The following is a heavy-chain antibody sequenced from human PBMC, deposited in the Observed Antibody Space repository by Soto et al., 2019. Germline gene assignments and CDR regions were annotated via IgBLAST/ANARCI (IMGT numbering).Heavy chain of an antibody. D-gene: IGHD3-3*01. V-gene: IGHV3-48*02. CDR1: GFTFSSYS. CDR2: ISSSSSTI. Sequence: PGGSLRLSCAASGFTFSSYSMNWVRQAPGKGLEWVSYISSSSSTIYYADSVKGRFTISRDNAKNSLYLQMNSLRDEDTAVYYCARESRAEYYDFWSGYPHPDAFDIWGQGTMVTVSS. J-gene: IGHJ3*02. CDR3: ARESRAEYYDFWSGYPHPDAFDI.